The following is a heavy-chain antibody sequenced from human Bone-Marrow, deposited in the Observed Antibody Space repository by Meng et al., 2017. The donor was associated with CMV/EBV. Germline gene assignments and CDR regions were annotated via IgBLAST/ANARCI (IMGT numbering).Heavy chain of an antibody. CDR1: GASISSIGHY. CDR2: ISHCGYT. J-gene: IGHJ4*02. Sequence: LTCNVSGASISSIGHYWGEIRQSPGRSLEWLATISHCGYTYYSPSLKSRVTLSVDTSNNQFSLRLTSVTAADTAVFYCAREQGYHVYWGRGILVTVSS. CDR3: AREQGYHVY. D-gene: IGHD5-12*01. V-gene: IGHV4-39*07.